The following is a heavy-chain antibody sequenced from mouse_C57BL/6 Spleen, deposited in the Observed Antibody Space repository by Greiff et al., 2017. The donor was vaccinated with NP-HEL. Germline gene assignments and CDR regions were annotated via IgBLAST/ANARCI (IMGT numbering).Heavy chain of an antibody. CDR3: RGYAMDY. J-gene: IGHJ4*01. Sequence: VLLQQSGAELVRPGASVKLSCTASGFNIKDDYMHWVKPRPEQGLEWIGWIDPENGDTEYASKFQGKATITADTSSNTAYLQLSSLTSEDTAVYYCRGYAMDYWGQGTSVTVSS. CDR2: IDPENGDT. V-gene: IGHV14-4*01. CDR1: GFNIKDDY.